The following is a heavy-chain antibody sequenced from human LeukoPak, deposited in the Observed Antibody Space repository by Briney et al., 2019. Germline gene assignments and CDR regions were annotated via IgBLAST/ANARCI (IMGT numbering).Heavy chain of an antibody. CDR1: GFTFSSYA. V-gene: IGHV3-30*04. Sequence: GRSLRLSCAASGFTFSSYAMHWVHQAPGKGLEWVAVISYDGSNKYYADSVKGRFTISRDNSKNTLYLQMNSLRAEDTAVYYCASLWFGESSDFDYWGQGTLVTVSS. CDR3: ASLWFGESSDFDY. D-gene: IGHD3-10*01. J-gene: IGHJ4*02. CDR2: ISYDGSNK.